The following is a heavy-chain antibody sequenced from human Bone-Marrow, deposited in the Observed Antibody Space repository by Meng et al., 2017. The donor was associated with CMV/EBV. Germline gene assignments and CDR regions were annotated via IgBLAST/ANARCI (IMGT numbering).Heavy chain of an antibody. CDR2: INPNSGGT. CDR1: GYTFTGYY. D-gene: IGHD5/OR15-5a*01. CDR3: ARVYAKGPLRSFDY. J-gene: IGHJ4*02. V-gene: IGHV1-2*02. Sequence: ASVKVSCKASGYTFTGYYMHWVRQAPGQGLEWMGWINPNSGGTNYAQKFQGRVTMTRDTSITTAYLELPSLRPDDTAVYFCARVYAKGPLRSFDYWGQGTLVTVSS.